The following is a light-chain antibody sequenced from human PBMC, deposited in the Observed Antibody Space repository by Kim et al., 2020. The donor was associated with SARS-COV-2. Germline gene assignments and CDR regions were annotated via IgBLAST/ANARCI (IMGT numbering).Light chain of an antibody. CDR1: QSVSSY. Sequence: EIVLTQSPATLSLSPGERATLSCRASQSVSSYLAWYQQKPGQAPRLLIYDASSRATGIPARFSGSGSGTDFTLTISSLEPEDSAVYYCQQRSNWPQRFGEGTKVDIK. V-gene: IGKV3-11*01. CDR2: DAS. J-gene: IGKJ1*01. CDR3: QQRSNWPQR.